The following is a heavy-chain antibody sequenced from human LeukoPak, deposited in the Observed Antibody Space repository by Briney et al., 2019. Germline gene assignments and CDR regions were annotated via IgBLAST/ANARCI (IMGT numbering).Heavy chain of an antibody. CDR2: IHYSGST. CDR3: ARDRDYYDSSGYYYASWFDP. CDR1: GGSVSGYY. J-gene: IGHJ5*02. D-gene: IGHD3-22*01. V-gene: IGHV4-59*02. Sequence: SETLSLTCTVSGGSVSGYYWSWIRQPPGKGLQWIGYIHYSGSTNYNPSLKSRLTISVDTSKNQFSLKLTSVTAADTAVYYCARDRDYYDSSGYYYASWFDPWGQGTLVTVSS.